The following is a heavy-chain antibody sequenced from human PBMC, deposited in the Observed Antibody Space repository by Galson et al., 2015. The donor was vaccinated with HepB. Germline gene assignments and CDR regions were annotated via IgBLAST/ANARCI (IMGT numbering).Heavy chain of an antibody. CDR1: GFTVTSSY. J-gene: IGHJ4*02. V-gene: IGHV3-53*01. D-gene: IGHD3-22*01. Sequence: SLRLSCAASGFTVTSSYMSWVRQAPEKGLEWVSLIYSGYNTYYADSVKGRFTISRDNSKNTLYLQMNSLSAEDTAVYYCARTKSYYDSYAYFFDYWGQGTLVTVSS. CDR2: IYSGYNT. CDR3: ARTKSYYDSYAYFFDY.